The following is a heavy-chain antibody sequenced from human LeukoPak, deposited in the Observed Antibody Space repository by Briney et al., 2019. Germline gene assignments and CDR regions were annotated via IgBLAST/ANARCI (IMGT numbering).Heavy chain of an antibody. CDR2: IKSKIHGGTT. Sequence: GGSLRLSCAASGFSFSNAWMTWVRQAPGKGLEWVGRIKSKIHGGTTDYAAPVKGRFTISRDDSKNTLYLQINSPKTEDTAVYYCAQHDYGDYWGQGTLVTVSS. CDR3: AQHDYGDY. CDR1: GFSFSNAW. V-gene: IGHV3-15*01. J-gene: IGHJ4*02.